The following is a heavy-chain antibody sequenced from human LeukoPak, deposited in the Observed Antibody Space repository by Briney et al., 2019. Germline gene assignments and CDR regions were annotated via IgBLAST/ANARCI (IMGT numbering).Heavy chain of an antibody. Sequence: SETLSLTCAVYGGSFSGYYWSWIRQPPGKGLERIGYIYYSGTTNYNPSLKSRVTMSVDTSKNQFSLRLNSVTPADTAVYYCAKAKGDYWGQGTLVTVSS. CDR1: GGSFSGYY. CDR3: AKAKGDY. V-gene: IGHV4-59*01. J-gene: IGHJ4*02. CDR2: IYYSGTT.